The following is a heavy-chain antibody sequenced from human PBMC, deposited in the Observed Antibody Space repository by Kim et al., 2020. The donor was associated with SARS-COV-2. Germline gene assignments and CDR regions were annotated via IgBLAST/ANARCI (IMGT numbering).Heavy chain of an antibody. CDR1: GDSVSTNSAT. J-gene: IGHJ4*02. V-gene: IGHV6-1*01. CDR2: TYYRSKWIN. CDR3: VKGRGGAYDY. D-gene: IGHD1-26*01. Sequence: SQTLSLTCAISGDSVSTNSATWNWIRQSPSRGLEWLGRTYYRSKWINDYALSVKSRVTINPDTSKNQFSLQLTSVTPEDMAMYYCVKGRGGAYDYWGQGT.